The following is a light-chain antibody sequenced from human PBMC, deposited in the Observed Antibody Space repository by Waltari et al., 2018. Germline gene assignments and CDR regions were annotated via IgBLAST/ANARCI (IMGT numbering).Light chain of an antibody. Sequence: SFELTQPPSVSVAPGKTATITGGGNNIGSKKVHWYQQTPGQAPGLVIYFDSDRRSGFPERFSGSKPANTATLTITMVEAGDEADYYCQVWDIRIAQRPVFGGATKLTV. J-gene: IGLJ2*01. CDR2: FDS. V-gene: IGLV3-21*04. CDR3: QVWDIRIAQRPV. CDR1: NIGSKK.